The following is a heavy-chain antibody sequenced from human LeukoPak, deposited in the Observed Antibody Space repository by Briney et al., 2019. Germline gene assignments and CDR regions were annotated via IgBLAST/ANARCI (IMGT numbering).Heavy chain of an antibody. CDR2: IYSSGST. J-gene: IGHJ4*02. CDR1: GGSISGYY. D-gene: IGHD4/OR15-4a*01. V-gene: IGHV4-4*07. Sequence: SETLSLTYTVSGGSISGYYWSWIRQPAGKGLEWIGRIYSSGSTNYNPSLKSRVTMSVDTSKNQSSLKLSSVTAADTAVYYCARNYGGAYYLDYWGQGTLVTVSS. CDR3: ARNYGGAYYLDY.